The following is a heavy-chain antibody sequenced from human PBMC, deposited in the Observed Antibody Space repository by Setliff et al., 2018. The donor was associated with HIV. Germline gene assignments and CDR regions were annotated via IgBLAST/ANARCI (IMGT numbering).Heavy chain of an antibody. Sequence: LSLTCTVSGGSISNSRYYWSWIRQPPGKGLEWIGSIYYSGSTYYNPSLKSRVTISVDTSKNQFSLKLSSVTAADATVYYCASRVYYYDSSGYLREEGFDPWGQGTLVTVSS. CDR3: ASRVYYYDSSGYLREEGFDP. D-gene: IGHD3-22*01. V-gene: IGHV4-39*01. CDR2: IYYSGST. CDR1: GGSISNSRYY. J-gene: IGHJ5*02.